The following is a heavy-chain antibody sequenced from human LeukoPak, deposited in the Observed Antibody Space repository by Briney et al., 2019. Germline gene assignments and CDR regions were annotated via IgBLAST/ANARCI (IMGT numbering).Heavy chain of an antibody. CDR2: INPDGRDT. V-gene: IGHV3-7*01. J-gene: IGHJ1*01. Sequence: GGSLRLSCVVSGSTFNRCWMNWVRQAPGKGLEWVAHINPDGRDTYYVDSVKGRFTISRDNAQNSMYLQMNSLRVEDTAVYYCTSWGDTTAEYFQRWGQGTLVTVSS. CDR3: TSWGDTTAEYFQR. CDR1: GSTFNRCW. D-gene: IGHD2-21*02.